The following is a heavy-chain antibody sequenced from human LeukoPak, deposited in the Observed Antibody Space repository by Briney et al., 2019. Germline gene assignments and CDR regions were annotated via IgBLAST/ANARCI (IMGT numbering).Heavy chain of an antibody. V-gene: IGHV3-23*01. Sequence: GGSLGLSCAASGFTFSSYAMSWVRQAPGKGLEWVSAISGSGGSTYYADSVKGRFTISRDNSKNTLYLQMNSLRAEDTAVYYCARYCGGDCYALDYYYYYGMDVWGQGTTVTVSS. CDR2: ISGSGGST. CDR1: GFTFSSYA. D-gene: IGHD2-21*02. J-gene: IGHJ6*02. CDR3: ARYCGGDCYALDYYYYYGMDV.